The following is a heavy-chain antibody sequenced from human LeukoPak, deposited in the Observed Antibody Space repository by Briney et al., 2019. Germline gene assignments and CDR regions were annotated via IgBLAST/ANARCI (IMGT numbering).Heavy chain of an antibody. Sequence: SETLSLTCSVSGGSNGTYYWTWIRQPPGKGLEWIGYIDYSESTSYNPSLKSRVAFSLDTSRNQFSLKLNSVTAADTAVYYCTRGRRSSSLDDALDVWVEATMCTVSS. CDR1: GGSNGTYY. J-gene: IGHJ3*01. CDR3: TRGRRSSSLDDALDV. CDR2: IDYSEST. V-gene: IGHV4-59*01. D-gene: IGHD6-13*01.